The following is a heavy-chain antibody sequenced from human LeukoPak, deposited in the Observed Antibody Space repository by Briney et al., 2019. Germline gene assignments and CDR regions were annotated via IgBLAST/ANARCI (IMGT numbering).Heavy chain of an antibody. V-gene: IGHV3-33*06. D-gene: IGHD2-21*01. CDR1: GFTFSSYG. CDR2: IWYDGSNK. Sequence: GGSLRLSCAASGFTFSSYGMHWVRQAPGKGLEWVAVIWYDGSNKYYADSVKGRFTISRDNSKNTLYLQMNSLRAEDTAVYYCAKAPHTLAYCGGECYSYFDYWGQGTLVTVSS. J-gene: IGHJ4*02. CDR3: AKAPHTLAYCGGECYSYFDY.